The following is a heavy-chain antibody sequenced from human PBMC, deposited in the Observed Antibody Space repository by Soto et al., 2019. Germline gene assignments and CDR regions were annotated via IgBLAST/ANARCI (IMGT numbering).Heavy chain of an antibody. CDR3: AHRPRPTSGGWIERLDY. CDR2: IYWDDDK. CDR1: GFSLSTCGVG. J-gene: IGHJ4*02. Sequence: QITLKESGPPLVKPTQTLTLTCTFSGFSLSTCGVGVGWIRQPPGKALEWLALIYWDDDKRCSPSLKSRLTITKDTSKNQVVLTMTNMGPVDTATYYCAHRPRPTSGGWIERLDYWGQGALVTVSS. V-gene: IGHV2-5*02. D-gene: IGHD6-19*01.